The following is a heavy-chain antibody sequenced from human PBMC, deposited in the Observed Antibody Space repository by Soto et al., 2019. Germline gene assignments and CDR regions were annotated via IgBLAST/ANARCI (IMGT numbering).Heavy chain of an antibody. CDR1: GGSISSYY. Sequence: SETLSLTCTVSGGSISSYYWSWIRQPPGKGLEWIGYIYYSGSTNYNPSLKSRVTISVDTSKNQFSLKLSSVTAADTAVYYCALDYIWGSYRPHFDYWGQGTLVTVSS. V-gene: IGHV4-59*01. CDR2: IYYSGST. J-gene: IGHJ4*02. CDR3: ALDYIWGSYRPHFDY. D-gene: IGHD3-16*02.